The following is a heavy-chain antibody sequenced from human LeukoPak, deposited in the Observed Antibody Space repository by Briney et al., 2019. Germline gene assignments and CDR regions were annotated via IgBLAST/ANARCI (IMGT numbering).Heavy chain of an antibody. J-gene: IGHJ4*02. V-gene: IGHV4-59*01. CDR1: GGSISSYY. D-gene: IGHD1-1*01. Sequence: SETLSLTRTLSGGSISSYYWSWIRQPPGKGLEWIGYIYYSGSTNYNPSLKSRVTISVDTSKNQFSLKLSSVTAADTAVYYCARADDGPFDYWGQGTLVTVSS. CDR2: IYYSGST. CDR3: ARADDGPFDY.